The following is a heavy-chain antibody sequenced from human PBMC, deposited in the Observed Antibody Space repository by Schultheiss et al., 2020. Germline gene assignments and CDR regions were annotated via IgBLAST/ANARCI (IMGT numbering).Heavy chain of an antibody. Sequence: GGSLRLSCAASGFTFSSYGMHWVRQAPGKGLEWVAVISYDGSNKYYADSVKGRFTISRDNSKNTLYLQMNSLRAEDTAVYYCARGGAGGSDYYYGMDVWGQGTTVTVSS. D-gene: IGHD2-15*01. CDR3: ARGGAGGSDYYYGMDV. V-gene: IGHV3-30*03. CDR1: GFTFSSYG. CDR2: ISYDGSNK. J-gene: IGHJ6*02.